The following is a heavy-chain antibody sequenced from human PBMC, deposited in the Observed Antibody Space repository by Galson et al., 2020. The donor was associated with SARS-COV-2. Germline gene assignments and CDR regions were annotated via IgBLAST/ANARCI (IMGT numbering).Heavy chain of an antibody. CDR1: GGTMASYY. CDR3: ARGDIRYFDWFALDQ. J-gene: IGHJ5*02. V-gene: IGHV4-59*01. D-gene: IGHD3-9*01. CDR2: VYYTGST. Sequence: SETLSLTCKVSGGTMASYYWSWIRQPPGKGLEWIGYVYYTGSTNYNPSLQSRVTISVDTSEFQFSLKLSSVTAADTAVYYCARGDIRYFDWFALDQWGLGALVTVSA.